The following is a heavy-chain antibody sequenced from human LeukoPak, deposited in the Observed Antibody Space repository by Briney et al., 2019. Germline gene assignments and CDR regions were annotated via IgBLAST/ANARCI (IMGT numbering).Heavy chain of an antibody. J-gene: IGHJ5*02. D-gene: IGHD6-13*01. CDR3: ARGHIAAAGTVWFDP. CDR2: INPSGGST. CDR1: GYTFTSYY. Sequence: ASVNVSCKASGYTFTSYYMHWVRQAPGQGLEWMGIINPSGGSTSYAQKFQGRVTMTRDTSTSTVYMELSSLRSEDTAVYYCARGHIAAAGTVWFDPWGQGTLVTVSS. V-gene: IGHV1-46*01.